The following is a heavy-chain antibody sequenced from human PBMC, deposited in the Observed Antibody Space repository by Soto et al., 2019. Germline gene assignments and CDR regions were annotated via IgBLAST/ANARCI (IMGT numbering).Heavy chain of an antibody. CDR1: GFTFSSYG. V-gene: IGHV3-30*18. CDR3: AKVDGGYENFDY. J-gene: IGHJ4*02. D-gene: IGHD5-12*01. CDR2: ISYDGSNK. Sequence: VQLVESGGGVVQPGRSLRLSCAASGFTFSSYGMHWVRQAPGKGLEWVAVISYDGSNKYYADSVKGRFTISRDNSKNTLYLQMNSLRAEDTAVYYCAKVDGGYENFDYWGQGTLVTVSS.